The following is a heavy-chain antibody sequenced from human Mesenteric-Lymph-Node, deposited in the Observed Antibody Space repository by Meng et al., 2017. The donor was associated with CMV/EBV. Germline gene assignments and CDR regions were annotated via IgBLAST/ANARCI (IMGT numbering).Heavy chain of an antibody. D-gene: IGHD2-2*01. CDR1: FSRSV. CDR2: IIPILGTS. CDR3: ASNSRYCSSISCANWYFDF. J-gene: IGHJ2*01. Sequence: FSRSVFPWVRQVPGQGLEWMGGIIPILGTSNSAQMFQGRVTITADKSTSTAYMELSSLRFDDTAVYYCASNSRYCSSISCANWYFDFWGRGTLVTVSS. V-gene: IGHV1-69*06.